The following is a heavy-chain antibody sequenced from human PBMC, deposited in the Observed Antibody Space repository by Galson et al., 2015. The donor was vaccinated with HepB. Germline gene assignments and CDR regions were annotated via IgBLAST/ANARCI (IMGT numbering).Heavy chain of an antibody. Sequence: LSLTCTVSGGSISSYYWSWIRQPPGKGLEWIGYIYCSGSTNYNPSLKSRVTISVDTSKNQFSLKLSSVTAADTAVYYCARYELEPLGYFDLWGRGTLVTVSS. V-gene: IGHV4-59*01. D-gene: IGHD1-1*01. J-gene: IGHJ2*01. CDR3: ARYELEPLGYFDL. CDR1: GGSISSYY. CDR2: IYCSGST.